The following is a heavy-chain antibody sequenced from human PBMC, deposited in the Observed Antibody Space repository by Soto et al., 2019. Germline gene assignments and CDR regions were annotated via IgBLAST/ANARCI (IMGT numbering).Heavy chain of an antibody. CDR3: PTGRLMSDIDIVHGYYICDY. D-gene: IGHD3-3*01. Sequence: PSETLSLTCSVSGASVRSGGHHWSWIRRPPGKGLEFIGYISHSGSTNYKSSLKSRVTISVDTSENEFSLKLTSMTAADTAVYYCPTGRLMSDIDIVHGYYICDYWGHGTMVTVSA. V-gene: IGHV4-61*08. CDR2: ISHSGST. CDR1: GASVRSGGHH. J-gene: IGHJ4*01.